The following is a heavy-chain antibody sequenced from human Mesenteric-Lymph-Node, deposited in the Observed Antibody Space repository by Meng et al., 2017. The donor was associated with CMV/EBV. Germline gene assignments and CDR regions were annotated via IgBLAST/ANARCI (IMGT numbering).Heavy chain of an antibody. D-gene: IGHD5/OR15-5a*01. J-gene: IGHJ6*02. CDR3: ARSLNYGMDV. V-gene: IGHV1-2*02. CDR2: IKPNTGVT. CDR1: GYTFTDHN. Sequence: ASVKVSCKASGYTFTDHNMHWVRQAPGQGLEWMGWIKPNTGVTNYAQKFQGRVTLTRDTSINTADMELTRLRSDDTALYYCARSLNYGMDVWGQGTTVTVSS.